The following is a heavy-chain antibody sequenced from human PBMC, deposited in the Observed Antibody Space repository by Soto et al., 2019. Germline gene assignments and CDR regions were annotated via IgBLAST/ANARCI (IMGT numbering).Heavy chain of an antibody. D-gene: IGHD3-10*01. V-gene: IGHV3-23*01. J-gene: IGHJ4*02. CDR1: GFTFSKNA. CDR3: ARGSEESYPGSRIFDL. CDR2: ITDTGGDT. Sequence: PGGSLRLSCAASGFTFSKNAMSWVRQAPGEGLEWVSSITDTGGDTKYADSVRGRFTISRDNSKNTLYLLMSRLRAEDSALYFCARGSEESYPGSRIFDLWGRGTLVTVSS.